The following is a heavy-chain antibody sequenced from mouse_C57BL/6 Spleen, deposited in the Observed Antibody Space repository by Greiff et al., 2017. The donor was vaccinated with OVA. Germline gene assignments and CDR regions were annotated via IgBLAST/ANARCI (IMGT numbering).Heavy chain of an antibody. CDR1: GYTFTSYW. V-gene: IGHV1-50*01. Sequence: VQLQQPGAELVKPGASVKLSCKASGYTFTSYWMQWVKQRPGQGLEWIGEIDPSDSYTNYNQKFKGKATLTVDTSSSTAYMQLSSLTSEDSAVYYCARRGGWSFFDYWGQGTTLTVSS. J-gene: IGHJ2*01. D-gene: IGHD2-3*01. CDR3: ARRGGWSFFDY. CDR2: IDPSDSYT.